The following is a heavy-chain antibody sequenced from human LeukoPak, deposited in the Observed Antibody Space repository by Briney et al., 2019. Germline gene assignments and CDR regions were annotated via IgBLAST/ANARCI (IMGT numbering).Heavy chain of an antibody. Sequence: GGSLRLSCAASGFSFSSYEMNWVRQAPGKGLEWVSYISGSGSYIYDADSVKGRFTISRDNAKNTLYLQMNTLRAEGTAVYYCAKPFGSGFYYFDYWGQGTLVIVSS. D-gene: IGHD6-19*01. CDR1: GFSFSSYE. J-gene: IGHJ4*02. V-gene: IGHV3-48*03. CDR3: AKPFGSGFYYFDY. CDR2: ISGSGSYI.